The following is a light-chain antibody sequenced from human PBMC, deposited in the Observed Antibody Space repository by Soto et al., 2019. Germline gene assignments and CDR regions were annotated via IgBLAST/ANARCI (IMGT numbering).Light chain of an antibody. CDR2: AAS. CDR1: QSISSTY. V-gene: IGKV3-20*01. J-gene: IGKJ1*01. Sequence: EIVLTQSPGTLSLSPGERATLSCRASQSISSTYLAWYRQKPGQAPRLLIYAASSRATGIPDRFSGSGSGTDFTLTISRQAPEDFAVYYCQQYYASSWTFGQGTRVEIK. CDR3: QQYYASSWT.